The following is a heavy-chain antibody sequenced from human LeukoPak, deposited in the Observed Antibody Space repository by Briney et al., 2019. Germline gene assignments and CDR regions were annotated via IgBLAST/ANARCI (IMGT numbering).Heavy chain of an antibody. Sequence: PSETLSLTCAVYGGSFSGYYWSWIGQPPGKGLEWIGEINHSGSTNYNPSLKSRVTISVDTSKNQFSLKLSSVTAADTAVYYCASRATYYYDSSGYYFDYWGQGTLVTVSS. CDR1: GGSFSGYY. V-gene: IGHV4-34*01. D-gene: IGHD3-22*01. CDR2: INHSGST. CDR3: ASRATYYYDSSGYYFDY. J-gene: IGHJ4*02.